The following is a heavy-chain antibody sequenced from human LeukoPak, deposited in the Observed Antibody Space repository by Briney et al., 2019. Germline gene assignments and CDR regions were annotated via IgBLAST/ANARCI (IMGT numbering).Heavy chain of an antibody. CDR2: INHSGST. J-gene: IGHJ4*02. CDR1: GGSFSGYY. D-gene: IGHD6-13*01. CDR3: ARVRQQLVPNYLDY. Sequence: SETLSLTCAVYGGSFSGYYWSWVRQPPGKGLEWIGEINHSGSTNYNPSPKSRVPISVDTSKNQFSLKLSSVTAADTAVYYCARVRQQLVPNYLDYWGQGTLVTVSS. V-gene: IGHV4-34*01.